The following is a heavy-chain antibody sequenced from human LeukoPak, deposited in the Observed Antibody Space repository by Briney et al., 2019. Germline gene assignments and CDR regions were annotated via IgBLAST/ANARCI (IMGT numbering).Heavy chain of an antibody. CDR2: ISFDGSNK. CDR3: ARDRYCSGTSCYTAYLDC. J-gene: IGHJ4*02. D-gene: IGHD2-15*01. CDR1: GITLSSFS. Sequence: GGSLRLSCAASGITLSSFSMHWVRQTPGKGLEWVALISFDGSNKYYADSVKGRFTTSRGQSKNTVYLQMNRLRAEDTAVYYCARDRYCSGTSCYTAYLDCWGQGTLVTVSS. V-gene: IGHV3-30-3*01.